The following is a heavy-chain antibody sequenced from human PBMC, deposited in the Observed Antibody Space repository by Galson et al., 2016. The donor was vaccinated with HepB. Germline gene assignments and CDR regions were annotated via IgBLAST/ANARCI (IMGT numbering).Heavy chain of an antibody. J-gene: IGHJ4*02. V-gene: IGHV4-59*01. CDR3: ASPIHLWALEY. CDR1: GGSISSYY. D-gene: IGHD5-18*01. CDR2: IYYSGST. Sequence: ETLSLTCTVSGGSISSYYWNWIRQPPGKGLEWIGYIYYSGSTNYNPSLKSRVTISADTSKNQFSLKLSSVTAADTAVYYCASPIHLWALEYWGQGTLVTVSS.